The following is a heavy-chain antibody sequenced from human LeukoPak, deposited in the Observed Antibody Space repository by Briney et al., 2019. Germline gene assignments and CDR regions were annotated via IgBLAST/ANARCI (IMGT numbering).Heavy chain of an antibody. CDR2: IYNNGRT. J-gene: IGHJ4*02. CDR1: GGSISSGDYY. Sequence: PSQTLSLTCTVSGGSISSGDYYWSWIRQPPGKGLEWIGYIYNNGRTYYNPSLKSRVTISVDTSKNQFSLKLSSVTAADTAVYYCARGRDYIRLRSLDYWGQGTLVTVSS. D-gene: IGHD5-12*01. V-gene: IGHV4-30-4*01. CDR3: ARGRDYIRLRSLDY.